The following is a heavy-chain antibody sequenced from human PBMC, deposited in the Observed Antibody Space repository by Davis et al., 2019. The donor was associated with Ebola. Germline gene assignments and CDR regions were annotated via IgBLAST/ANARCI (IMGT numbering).Heavy chain of an antibody. CDR2: INPSGGST. D-gene: IGHD3-9*01. CDR3: AVYDILTGFDY. CDR1: GYIFTSYY. Sequence: ASVKVSCKASGYIFTSYYMHRVRHPPGQGLEWMGIINPSGGSTSYAQKFQGRVTMTRDTSTSTVYMELSSLRSEDTAVYYCAVYDILTGFDYWGQGTLVTVSS. V-gene: IGHV1-46*01. J-gene: IGHJ4*02.